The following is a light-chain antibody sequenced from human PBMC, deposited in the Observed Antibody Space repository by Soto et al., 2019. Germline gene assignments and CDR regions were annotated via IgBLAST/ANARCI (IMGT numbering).Light chain of an antibody. J-gene: IGKJ1*01. V-gene: IGKV1-5*01. CDR1: QSIGTW. CDR3: QQYNSSPVE. CDR2: DAS. Sequence: DTQVTQSPSTLCASVGDRVTITCGASQSIGTWLAWYQQKPGKAPKLLIYDASSLESGVPSRFSGSGSGTEFTLTISSLQPDDFATYYCQQYNSSPVEFGQGTKVDIK.